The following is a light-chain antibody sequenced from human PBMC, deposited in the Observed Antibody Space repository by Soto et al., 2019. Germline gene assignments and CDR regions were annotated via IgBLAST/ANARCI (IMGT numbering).Light chain of an antibody. Sequence: QSALTQPASVSGSPGQSITISCTGTSGDVGPYNFVSWYQQHPGKVPKLIIYGYSNRPAGVPDRFSGSKSGTSASLVITGLQAEDEADYYCQSYDSSLSVLYVFGTGTKLTVL. CDR1: SGDVGPYNF. CDR2: GYS. J-gene: IGLJ1*01. CDR3: QSYDSSLSVLYV. V-gene: IGLV2-14*03.